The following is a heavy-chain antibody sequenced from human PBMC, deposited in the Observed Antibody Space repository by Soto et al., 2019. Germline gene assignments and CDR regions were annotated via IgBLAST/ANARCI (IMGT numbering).Heavy chain of an antibody. CDR1: CGTFSSYA. CDR3: AREGGSETLQPSYNWFDT. V-gene: IGHV1-69*01. D-gene: IGHD6-25*01. CDR2: IIPIFGTA. Sequence: KVSCKASCGTFSSYAISWVRQAPGQGLEWMGGIIPIFGTANYAQKFQGRVTITADESTSTVYMELSNLRSDDTAVYYCAREGGSETLQPSYNWFDTWGQGTLVTVSS. J-gene: IGHJ5*02.